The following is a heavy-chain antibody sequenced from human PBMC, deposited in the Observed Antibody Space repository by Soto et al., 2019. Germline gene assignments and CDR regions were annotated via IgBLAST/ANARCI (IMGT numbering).Heavy chain of an antibody. CDR2: ISSTAGRTS. J-gene: IGHJ6*02. D-gene: IGHD3-10*01. CDR1: GFTFNTYP. CDR3: AKGVLSFHYGMEV. V-gene: IGHV3-23*01. Sequence: GGSLRLSCATSGFTFNTYPMTWVRQAPGKGLEWVSSISSTAGRTSSYADSVKGRFAISRDFSDNTVYLQMNNPRVDDTAVYFCAKGVLSFHYGMEVWGQGTTVTVSS.